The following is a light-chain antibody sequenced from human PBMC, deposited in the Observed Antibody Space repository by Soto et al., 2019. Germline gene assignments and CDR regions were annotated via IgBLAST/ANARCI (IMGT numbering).Light chain of an antibody. CDR2: WAS. CDR1: QRVLYSSNNKNY. V-gene: IGKV4-1*01. CDR3: QQYYITPPYT. J-gene: IGKJ2*01. Sequence: DIVMTQSPDSLAVSLGERATINCKSSQRVLYSSNNKNYLAWYQQKPGQPPKLLIYWASTRESGVPDRFSGSGSGTDFTLTISRLQAEDVPVYYCQQYYITPPYTFGQGTKLEIK.